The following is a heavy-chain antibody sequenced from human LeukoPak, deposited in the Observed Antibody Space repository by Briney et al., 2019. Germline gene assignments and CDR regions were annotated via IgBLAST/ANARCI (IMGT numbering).Heavy chain of an antibody. CDR3: AIGRVGATTNWFDP. J-gene: IGHJ5*02. Sequence: SETLSLTCTVSGGSISGSGYYWSWIRQPLGKGLEWIGSIYHTGTTYYNPSLRSRVTISIDRSKNQFSLRLTSVTAADTAVYYCAIGRVGATTNWFDPWGQGTLVTVSS. V-gene: IGHV4-30-2*01. CDR2: IYHTGTT. CDR1: GGSISGSGYY. D-gene: IGHD1-26*01.